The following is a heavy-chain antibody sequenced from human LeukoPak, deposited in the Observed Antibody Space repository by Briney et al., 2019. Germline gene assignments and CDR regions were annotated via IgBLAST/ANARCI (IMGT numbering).Heavy chain of an antibody. D-gene: IGHD6-19*01. Sequence: GASVKVSCKASGYTFTGYYMHWVRQAPGQGLEWMGWINPNSGGTNYAQKFQGRVTMTRDTSISTAYMELSRLRSDDTAVYYCARGEYSSGPNCFDYWGQGTLVTVSS. J-gene: IGHJ4*02. V-gene: IGHV1-2*02. CDR1: GYTFTGYY. CDR3: ARGEYSSGPNCFDY. CDR2: INPNSGGT.